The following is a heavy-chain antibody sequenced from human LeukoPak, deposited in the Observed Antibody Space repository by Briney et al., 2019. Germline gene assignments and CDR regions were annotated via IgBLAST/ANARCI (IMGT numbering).Heavy chain of an antibody. CDR3: ARDQSVRLLQTSSTYFKHVFAI. Sequence: ASVKVSCKPSGYTFTNYGISWVRQAPGLGLEWMGWISAYNGNTNYAQKVQGRVTMTTDTSTSTAYMELRSLRFDGTAVYYCARDQSVRLLQTSSTYFKHVFAIWGQGSMVTVSS. J-gene: IGHJ3*02. D-gene: IGHD6-13*01. CDR1: GYTFTNYG. CDR2: ISAYNGNT. V-gene: IGHV1-18*01.